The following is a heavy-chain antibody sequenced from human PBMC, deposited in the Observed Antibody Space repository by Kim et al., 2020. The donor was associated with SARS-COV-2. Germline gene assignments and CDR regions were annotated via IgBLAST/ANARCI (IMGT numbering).Heavy chain of an antibody. Sequence: GGSLRLSCAASGFTFSSYGMHWVRQAPGKGLEWVAVIWYDGSNKYYADSVKGRFTISRDNSKNTLYLQMNSLRAEDTVVYYCAREWGLRYFDSWGQGTLVTVSS. V-gene: IGHV3-33*01. D-gene: IGHD3-9*01. CDR1: GFTFSSYG. CDR2: IWYDGSNK. CDR3: AREWGLRYFDS. J-gene: IGHJ4*02.